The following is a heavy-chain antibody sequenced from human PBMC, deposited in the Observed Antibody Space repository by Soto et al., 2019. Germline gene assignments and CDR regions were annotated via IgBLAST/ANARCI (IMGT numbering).Heavy chain of an antibody. D-gene: IGHD5-18*01. J-gene: IGHJ4*02. V-gene: IGHV2-5*02. CDR2: IFWDDDK. Sequence: SGPTLVNPTQTLTLACTFSVFSLSTSGVGVGWIREPPGKALEWLGIIFWDDDKRYRPSPKSRLTITKDTSKNQLVLTMTNMDPVDTATYYCAHLPWKQLWPRAPVVNWGQGTPVTVSS. CDR1: VFSLSTSGVG. CDR3: AHLPWKQLWPRAPVVN.